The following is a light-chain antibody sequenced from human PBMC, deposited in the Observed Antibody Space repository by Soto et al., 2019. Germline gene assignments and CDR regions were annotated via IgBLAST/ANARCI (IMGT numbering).Light chain of an antibody. CDR1: QTISLGSDNRNC. J-gene: IGKJ2*01. Sequence: DIVMTQSPDSLAVSLGERATINCKSSQTISLGSDNRNCLTWYQQKPGQPPRLLIYWASAREPGVPGRFSASVSGTDFTLTINNLQAEDVAVYYCQQYYALPYTFGQGTRLEI. CDR3: QQYYALPYT. V-gene: IGKV4-1*01. CDR2: WAS.